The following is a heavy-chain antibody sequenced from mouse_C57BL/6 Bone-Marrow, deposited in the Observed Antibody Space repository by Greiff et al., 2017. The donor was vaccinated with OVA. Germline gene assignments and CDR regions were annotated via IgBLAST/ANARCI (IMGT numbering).Heavy chain of an antibody. CDR3: AREGAFCFDY. J-gene: IGHJ2*01. CDR2: INYDGSST. CDR1: GFTFSDYY. V-gene: IGHV5-16*01. Sequence: EVKVEESEGGLVQPGSSMKLSCTASGFTFSDYYMAWVRQVPEKGLEWVANINYDGSSTYYLDSLKSRFIISRDNAKNILYLQMSSLKSEDTATYYCAREGAFCFDYWGQGTTLTVSS.